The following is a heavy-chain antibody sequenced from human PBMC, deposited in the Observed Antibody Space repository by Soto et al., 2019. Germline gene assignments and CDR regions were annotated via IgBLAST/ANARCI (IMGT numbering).Heavy chain of an antibody. Sequence: PGGSLRLSCAASGFTFSSYAMHWVRQAPGKGLEWVAVISYDGSNKYYADSVKGRFTISRDNSKNTLYLQMNSLRAEDTAVYYCARGPHLGYCSSTSCRSFYYYYYYGMDVWGQGTTVTVSS. J-gene: IGHJ6*02. D-gene: IGHD2-2*01. CDR1: GFTFSSYA. CDR3: ARGPHLGYCSSTSCRSFYYYYYYGMDV. V-gene: IGHV3-30-3*01. CDR2: ISYDGSNK.